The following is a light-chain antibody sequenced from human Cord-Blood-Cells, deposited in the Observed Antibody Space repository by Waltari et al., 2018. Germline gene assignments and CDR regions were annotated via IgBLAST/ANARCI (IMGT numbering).Light chain of an antibody. CDR3: QQSYSTQYS. CDR1: QSISSY. V-gene: IGKV1-39*01. CDR2: AAS. Sequence: DIQMTQSPSSLSAYVGDRVTITCRASQSISSYLNWYQQKPGNAPKLLIYAASSLQSGVPSRFSGSGSGTDFTLTISSLQPEYFATYYCQQSYSTQYSFGQGTKLEIK. J-gene: IGKJ2*03.